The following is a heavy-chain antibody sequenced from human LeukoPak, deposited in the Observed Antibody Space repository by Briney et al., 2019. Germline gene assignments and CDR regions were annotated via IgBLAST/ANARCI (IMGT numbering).Heavy chain of an antibody. J-gene: IGHJ5*02. CDR1: GGSLSNYY. D-gene: IGHD4-17*01. Sequence: SETLSLTCTVSGGSLSNYYWTWIRQPPGKGLEWIGYISYSGSANYNPSLKSRLTISVGSSKNRFFLNLSSVTAADTAVYYCARESDYGDYINWFDPWGQGTLVTVSS. V-gene: IGHV4-59*01. CDR3: ARESDYGDYINWFDP. CDR2: ISYSGSA.